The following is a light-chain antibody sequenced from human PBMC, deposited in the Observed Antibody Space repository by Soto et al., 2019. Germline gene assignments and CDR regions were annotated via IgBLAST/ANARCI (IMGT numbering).Light chain of an antibody. CDR2: DVS. V-gene: IGLV2-11*01. CDR1: SRDVGAYNY. J-gene: IGLJ1*01. Sequence: QSVLTQPRSVSGSPGQSVTISCTGTSRDVGAYNYVSWYQQHPGKAPKLMIYDVSKRPSGVPDRFSGSKSGTTASLTISGLQAEDEADYYCCSYAGTYSYVFGTGTKLTVL. CDR3: CSYAGTYSYV.